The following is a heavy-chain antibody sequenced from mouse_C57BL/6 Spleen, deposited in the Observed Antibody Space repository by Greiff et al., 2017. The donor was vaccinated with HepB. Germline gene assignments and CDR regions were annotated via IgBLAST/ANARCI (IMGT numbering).Heavy chain of an antibody. Sequence: QVQLQQPGAELVRPGTSVKLSCKASGYTFTSYWMHWVKQRPGQGLEWIGVIDPSDSYTNYNQKFKGKATLTVDTSSSTAYMQLSSLTSEDSAVYYCARSGGGNYGDYWGQGTTLTVSS. CDR2: IDPSDSYT. CDR3: ARSGGGNYGDY. D-gene: IGHD2-1*01. V-gene: IGHV1-59*01. J-gene: IGHJ2*01. CDR1: GYTFTSYW.